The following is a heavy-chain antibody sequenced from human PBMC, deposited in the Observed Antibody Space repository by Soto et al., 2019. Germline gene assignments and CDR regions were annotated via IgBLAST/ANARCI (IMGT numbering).Heavy chain of an antibody. CDR1: GVTFSPYS. CDR3: ARDRSTIYGVVTPIDY. J-gene: IGHJ4*02. V-gene: IGHV3-48*02. D-gene: IGHD3-3*01. CDR2: ISSGGDTI. Sequence: QPXGSLTLSCSVAGVTFSPYSMNWVRQAPGEGLEWISYISSGGDTIYYADSVRGRFTVSRDNTKNSLYLQMDGLRDEDTGVYYCARDRSTIYGVVTPIDYWGQGTLVTVSS.